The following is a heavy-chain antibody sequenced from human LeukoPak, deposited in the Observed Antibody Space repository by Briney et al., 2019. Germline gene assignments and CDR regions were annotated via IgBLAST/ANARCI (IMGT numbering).Heavy chain of an antibody. CDR1: GGSFSGYY. J-gene: IGHJ6*03. Sequence: SETLSLTCAVYGGSFSGYYWSWIRQPPGKGLEWIGELNHSGSTNYNPSLKSRVTISVDTSKNQFSLKLSSVTAADTAVYYCARAGSVSRYYYYYMDVWGKGTTVTVSS. V-gene: IGHV4-34*01. CDR2: LNHSGST. CDR3: ARAGSVSRYYYYYMDV. D-gene: IGHD3-10*01.